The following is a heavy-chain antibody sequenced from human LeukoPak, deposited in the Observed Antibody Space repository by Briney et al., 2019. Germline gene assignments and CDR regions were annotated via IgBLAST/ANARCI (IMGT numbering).Heavy chain of an antibody. CDR3: AKESGTYYFDY. Sequence: GRSLRLSCAASGFTFDDYHIHWVRQAPGKGLEWVAGLSWNSQSIGYADSEKGRFTISRDNAKNSLYLQMNNLRVEDTALYYCAKESGTYYFDYWGQGTLVTVSS. V-gene: IGHV3-9*01. CDR2: LSWNSQSI. CDR1: GFTFDDYH. D-gene: IGHD1-26*01. J-gene: IGHJ4*02.